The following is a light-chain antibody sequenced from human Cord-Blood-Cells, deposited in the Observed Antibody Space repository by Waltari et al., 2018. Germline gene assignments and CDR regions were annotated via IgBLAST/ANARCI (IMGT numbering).Light chain of an antibody. CDR3: MQALQTPT. Sequence: DIVMTQSPLSLPVTPGETASIASRSRQSLLHCNGYNYLDWYLQKPGQSPQLLIYLGSNRASGVPDRFSGSGSGTDFTLKISRVEAEDVGVYYCMQALQTPTFGQGTKLEIK. V-gene: IGKV2-28*01. CDR2: LGS. CDR1: QSLLHCNGYNY. J-gene: IGKJ2*01.